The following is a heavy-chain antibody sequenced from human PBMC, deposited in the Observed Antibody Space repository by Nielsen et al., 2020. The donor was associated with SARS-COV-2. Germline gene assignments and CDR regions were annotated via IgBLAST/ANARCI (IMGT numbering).Heavy chain of an antibody. D-gene: IGHD3-22*01. CDR2: ISYDGSNK. Sequence: GESLKISCAASGFTFSSYGMHWVRQAPGKGLEWVAVISYDGSNKYYADSVKGRFTISRDNSKNTLYLQMNSLRDEDTAVYYCARYYDSSGYYPLGYYYYGMDVWGQGTTVTVSS. J-gene: IGHJ6*02. V-gene: IGHV3-30*03. CDR1: GFTFSSYG. CDR3: ARYYDSSGYYPLGYYYYGMDV.